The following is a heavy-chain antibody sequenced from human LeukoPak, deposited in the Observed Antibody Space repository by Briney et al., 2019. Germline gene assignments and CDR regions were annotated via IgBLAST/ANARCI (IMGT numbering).Heavy chain of an antibody. D-gene: IGHD2-2*01. CDR1: GFTFGSYA. CDR3: TKGTQRYYNYGMDV. V-gene: IGHV3-9*01. CDR2: ISWNSGSI. Sequence: GGSLRLSCAASGFTFGSYAMHWVRQAPGKGLEWVSGISWNSGSIGYADSVKGRFTVSRDNAKNSLYLQMNSLRAEDTALYYCTKGTQRYYNYGMDVWGQGTTVTVSS. J-gene: IGHJ6*02.